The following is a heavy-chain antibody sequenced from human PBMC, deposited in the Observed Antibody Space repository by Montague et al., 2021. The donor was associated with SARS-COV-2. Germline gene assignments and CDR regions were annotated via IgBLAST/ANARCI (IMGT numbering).Heavy chain of an antibody. CDR3: ARATTFLPSAGFYFDH. CDR2: ISSRGNRV. Sequence: SLRLSCAASGFTFNDFEMNWVRQAPGKGPEWVSYISSRGNRVDYVDSVKGRFTISRDNAKNSLYLQMNNLRAEDTAIYYCARATTFLPSAGFYFDHWGQGTLVTVSS. V-gene: IGHV3-48*03. CDR1: GFTFNDFE. D-gene: IGHD6-13*01. J-gene: IGHJ4*02.